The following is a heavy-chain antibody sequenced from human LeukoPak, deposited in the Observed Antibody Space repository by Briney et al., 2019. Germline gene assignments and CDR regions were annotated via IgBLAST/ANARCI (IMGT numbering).Heavy chain of an antibody. J-gene: IGHJ5*02. V-gene: IGHV4-4*07. CDR2: IYTSGST. Sequence: PSETLSLTCTVSGGSISSYYWSWIRQPAGKGLEWIGRIYTSGSTNYNPSLKSRVTMSVDTSKNQFSLKLSSVTAADTAVYYCAREGYSSSRGGNWFDPWGQGTLVTVSS. CDR1: GGSISSYY. D-gene: IGHD6-6*01. CDR3: AREGYSSSRGGNWFDP.